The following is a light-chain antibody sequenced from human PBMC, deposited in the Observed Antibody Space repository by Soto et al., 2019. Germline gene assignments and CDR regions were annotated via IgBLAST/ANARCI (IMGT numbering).Light chain of an antibody. V-gene: IGKV3-20*01. CDR1: QSVSSSF. CDR3: QQYDGSPLT. CDR2: GAS. J-gene: IGKJ4*01. Sequence: EIVLTQSPGTLSLSPGERATLSCRASQSVSSSFLAWYQQKPGQAPRLLIYGASSRATGIPDRFSGSGSGTDFTLTTSRLEPEDVAVYYCQQYDGSPLTFGGGTKVEIK.